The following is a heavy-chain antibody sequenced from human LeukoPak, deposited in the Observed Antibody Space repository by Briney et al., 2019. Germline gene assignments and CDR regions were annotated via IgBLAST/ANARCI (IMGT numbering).Heavy chain of an antibody. V-gene: IGHV3-30*18. CDR1: GFTFSSSD. D-gene: IGHD6-19*01. CDR2: ISDDGSNK. CDR3: AKDRYSSGWYSDFDY. J-gene: IGHJ4*02. Sequence: PGGSLRLSCAASGFTFSSSDMHWVRQAPGKGLEWVAVISDDGSNKYYGDSVKGRFTISRDNSKNTVYLQMNSLRAEDTAVYYCAKDRYSSGWYSDFDYWGQGTLVTVSS.